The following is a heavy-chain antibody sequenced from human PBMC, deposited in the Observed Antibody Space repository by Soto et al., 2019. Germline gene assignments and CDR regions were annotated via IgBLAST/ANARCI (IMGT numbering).Heavy chain of an antibody. V-gene: IGHV3-21*01. J-gene: IGHJ6*02. Sequence: PGGSLRLSCAASGFTFSSYSMNWVRQAPGKGLEWVSSISSSSSYIYYADSVKGRFTISRDNAKNSLYLQMNSLRAEDTAVYYCAIELFVVVPNGDYYYYGMEVWGQGTTVTVSS. CDR1: GFTFSSYS. CDR3: AIELFVVVPNGDYYYYGMEV. CDR2: ISSSSSYI. D-gene: IGHD2-15*01.